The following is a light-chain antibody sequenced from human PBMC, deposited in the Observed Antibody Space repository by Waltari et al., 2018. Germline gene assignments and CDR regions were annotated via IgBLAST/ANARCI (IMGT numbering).Light chain of an antibody. V-gene: IGLV2-14*01. CDR2: DVS. CDR3: SSYTLNSTHVV. J-gene: IGLJ2*01. Sequence: QSALTQPASVSGSPGQSITISCTGTSSDVGGYNYVSWYQQHPGKAPKLMIYDVSKRPSEVSNRFSGSKSGNTASVTSSGRRAEYEADYYCSSYTLNSTHVVFGGGTKLTVI. CDR1: SSDVGGYNY.